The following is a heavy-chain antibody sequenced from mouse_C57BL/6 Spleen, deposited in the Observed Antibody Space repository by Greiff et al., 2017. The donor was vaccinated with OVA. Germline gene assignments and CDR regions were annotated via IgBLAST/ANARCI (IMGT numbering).Heavy chain of an antibody. CDR2: INPNNGGT. CDR3: ARAGIYDGYYGAY. Sequence: EVQLQESGPELVKPGASVKMSCKASGYTFTDYNMHWVKQSHGKSLEWIGYINPNNGGTSYNQKFKGKATLTVNKSSSTAYMELRSLTSEDSAVYYCARAGIYDGYYGAYWGQGTLVTVSA. CDR1: GYTFTDYN. V-gene: IGHV1-22*01. J-gene: IGHJ3*01. D-gene: IGHD2-3*01.